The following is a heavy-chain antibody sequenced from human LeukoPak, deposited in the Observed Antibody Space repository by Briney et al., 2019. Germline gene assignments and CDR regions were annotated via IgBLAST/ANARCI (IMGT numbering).Heavy chain of an antibody. V-gene: IGHV3-23*01. D-gene: IGHD3-22*01. CDR3: AKDQVRYYDSSGYDY. J-gene: IGHJ4*02. CDR2: ISGSGGST. CDR1: GFTFSSYA. Sequence: GGSLRLSCAASGFTFSSYAMSWVRQAPGKGLEWVSAISGSGGSTYYADSVKGRFTISRDNSKNTLYLQMNSLRAEDTAVYYCAKDQVRYYDSSGYDYWGQGTLVTVSS.